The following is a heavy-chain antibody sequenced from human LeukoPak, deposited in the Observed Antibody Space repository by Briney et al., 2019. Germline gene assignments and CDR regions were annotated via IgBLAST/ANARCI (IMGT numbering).Heavy chain of an antibody. D-gene: IGHD1-1*01. CDR1: GYTFTGYY. Sequence: ASVKVSCKASGYTFTGYYMHWVRQAPGQGLEWMGWINPNSGGTNYAQKFQGRVTMTRDTSISTAYMELSRLRSDDTAVYYCAREGGTTETTSAFDMWGQGKMVTVSS. CDR3: AREGGTTETTSAFDM. CDR2: INPNSGGT. J-gene: IGHJ3*02. V-gene: IGHV1-2*02.